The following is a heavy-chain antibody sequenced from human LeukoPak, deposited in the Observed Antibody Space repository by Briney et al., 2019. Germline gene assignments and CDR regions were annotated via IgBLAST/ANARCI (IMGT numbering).Heavy chain of an antibody. CDR3: AREWRVVVPAAINWFDP. V-gene: IGHV4-4*07. Sequence: SETLSLTCTVSGGSISSYYWSWIRQPAGKGREWIGRIYTSGSTNYNASLKSRVSMSGDTSKNQFSLKLSSVTAADTAVYYCAREWRVVVPAAINWFDPWGQGTLVTVSS. J-gene: IGHJ5*02. D-gene: IGHD2-2*01. CDR2: IYTSGST. CDR1: GGSISSYY.